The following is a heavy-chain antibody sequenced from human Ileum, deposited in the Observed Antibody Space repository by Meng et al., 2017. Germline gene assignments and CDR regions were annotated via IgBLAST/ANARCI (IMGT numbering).Heavy chain of an antibody. V-gene: IGHV4-31*03. J-gene: IGHJ5*02. D-gene: IGHD3/OR15-3a*01. Sequence: QVQLQESGPGLGKPSPTLSLTCTVSGGSISSGGYYWGWIRQHPGKGLEWIGYIFYSGSTYYNSSLKSRINISVDTSKNQFSLKVSSVTAADTAVYYCARVRRGLGLRFDPWGQGTLVTVSS. CDR3: ARVRRGLGLRFDP. CDR2: IFYSGST. CDR1: GGSISSGGYY.